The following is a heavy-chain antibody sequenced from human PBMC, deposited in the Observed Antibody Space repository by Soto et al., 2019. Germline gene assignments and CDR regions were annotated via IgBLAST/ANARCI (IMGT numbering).Heavy chain of an antibody. V-gene: IGHV4-39*02. CDR1: GGSISSSSYY. J-gene: IGHJ4*02. Sequence: QLQLQESGPGLVKPSETLSLTCTVSGGSISSSSYYWGWIRQPPGKGLEWIGNIYYSGSAYYNPSLKSRVSISGDMSNNNFSLKLSSVTAADTAVYSGARRGVSGPVDYWVQGTLVTVSS. D-gene: IGHD3-10*01. CDR2: IYYSGSA. CDR3: ARRGVSGPVDY.